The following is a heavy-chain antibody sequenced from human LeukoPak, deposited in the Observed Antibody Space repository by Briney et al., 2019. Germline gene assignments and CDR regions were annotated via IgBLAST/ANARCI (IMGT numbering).Heavy chain of an antibody. J-gene: IGHJ6*02. CDR2: ISYDGSNK. V-gene: IGHV3-30-3*01. CDR1: GFTFSSYA. Sequence: GGSLRLSCAASGFTFSSYAMHWVRQAPGKGLEWVAVISYDGSNKYYADSVKGRFTISRDNSKNTLYLQMNSLRAEDTAVYYCARDRSSNWLWTYYYYGMDVWGQGTTATVSS. CDR3: ARDRSSNWLWTYYYYGMDV. D-gene: IGHD6-13*01.